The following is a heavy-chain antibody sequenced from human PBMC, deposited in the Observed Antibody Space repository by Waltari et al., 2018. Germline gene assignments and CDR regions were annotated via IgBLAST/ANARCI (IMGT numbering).Heavy chain of an antibody. CDR3: VRGYYYDSSGYRSFDY. CDR1: GYSFTSYG. J-gene: IGHJ4*02. D-gene: IGHD3-22*01. V-gene: IGHV1-18*01. Sequence: QVQLVQSGAEVKKPGASVKVSCKASGYSFTSYGIRWVRQAPGQGLECMGWISAYNGNTNYAQKLQGRVTMTTDTSTSTAYMELRSLRSDDTAVYYCVRGYYYDSSGYRSFDYWGQGTLVTVSS. CDR2: ISAYNGNT.